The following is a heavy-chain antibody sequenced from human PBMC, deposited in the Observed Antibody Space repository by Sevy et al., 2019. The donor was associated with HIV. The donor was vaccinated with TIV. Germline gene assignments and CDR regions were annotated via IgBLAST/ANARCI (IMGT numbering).Heavy chain of an antibody. CDR2: IYYGGST. V-gene: IGHV4-39*02. CDR1: GGSISSSGYY. CDR3: ARVSMIVVVITDDWGYYFDY. J-gene: IGHJ4*02. D-gene: IGHD3-22*01. Sequence: SETLSLTCTVSGGSISSSGYYWGWIRQPPGKGLDWIGSIYYGGSTYYNPSLKSRITISVDTSKNHFSLKLSSVTAADTAVYYCARVSMIVVVITDDWGYYFDYWGQGTLVTVSS.